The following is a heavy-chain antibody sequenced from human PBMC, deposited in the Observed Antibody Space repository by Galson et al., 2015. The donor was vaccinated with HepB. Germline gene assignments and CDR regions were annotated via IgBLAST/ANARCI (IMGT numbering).Heavy chain of an antibody. CDR3: AREGGSGSYNFDY. D-gene: IGHD3-10*01. CDR2: IIPIFGTA. CDR1: GGTFSSYA. J-gene: IGHJ4*02. V-gene: IGHV1-69*13. Sequence: SVKVSCKASGGTFSSYAISWVRQAPGQGLEWMGGIIPIFGTANYAQKFQGRVTITADESTSTAYMELSSLRSEDTAVYYCAREGGSGSYNFDYWGQGTLVTVSS.